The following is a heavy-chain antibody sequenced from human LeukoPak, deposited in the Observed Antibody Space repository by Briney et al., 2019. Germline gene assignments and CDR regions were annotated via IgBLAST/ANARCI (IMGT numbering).Heavy chain of an antibody. V-gene: IGHV1-2*02. J-gene: IGHJ6*02. D-gene: IGHD6-19*01. Sequence: GASVKVSCKASGYTFTGYFIHWLRQAPGPGLEWMGWINPNSADTGYAQKFQGRVTMARDTSISTAYMELSRLTSDDTAFYYCARGSLAVSGAMDVWGQGTTVTVSS. CDR1: GYTFTGYF. CDR2: INPNSADT. CDR3: ARGSLAVSGAMDV.